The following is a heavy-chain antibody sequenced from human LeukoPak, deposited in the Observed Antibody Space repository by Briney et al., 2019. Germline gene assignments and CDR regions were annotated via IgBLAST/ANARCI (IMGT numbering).Heavy chain of an antibody. V-gene: IGHV4-39*07. CDR2: MYYRGNT. CDR1: GGSISTITYY. CDR3: ARLYGNYQNYFDY. Sequence: SETLSLTCTVSGGSISTITYYWGWIRQPPGKGLEWVGHMYYRGNTFYNPSLKSRVTISVDTSKNQFSLKLRSVTAADTAVYYCARLYGNYQNYFDYWGQGTLSPSPQ. J-gene: IGHJ4*02. D-gene: IGHD1-7*01.